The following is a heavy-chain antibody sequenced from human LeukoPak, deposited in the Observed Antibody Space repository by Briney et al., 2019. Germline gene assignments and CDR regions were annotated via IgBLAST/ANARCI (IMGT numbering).Heavy chain of an antibody. CDR3: ARGRDTMIVVVITSGYYFDY. J-gene: IGHJ4*02. CDR2: IFYSGST. V-gene: IGHV4-59*12. Sequence: SETLSLTCAVYGGSFSGYYWSWIRQPPGKGLEWIGYIFYSGSTNYNPSLKSRVTISVDTSKNQFSLKLSSVTAADTAVYYCARGRDTMIVVVITSGYYFDYWGQGTLVTVSS. D-gene: IGHD3-22*01. CDR1: GGSFSGYY.